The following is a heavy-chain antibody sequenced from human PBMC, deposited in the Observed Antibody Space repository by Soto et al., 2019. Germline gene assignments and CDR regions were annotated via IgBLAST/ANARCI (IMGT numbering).Heavy chain of an antibody. CDR3: ARATYDSSTYYLDY. J-gene: IGHJ4*02. CDR1: GGSITSYY. CDR2: IYYTGNT. D-gene: IGHD3-22*01. Sequence: SETLSLTCTVSGGSITSYYWSWIRQPPGMGLEWIGSIYYTGNTYSNPSLESRLSISVDPSNNQFALRLTSVTAPDTAIYYCARATYDSSTYYLDYWGQGTLVTVSS. V-gene: IGHV4-59*08.